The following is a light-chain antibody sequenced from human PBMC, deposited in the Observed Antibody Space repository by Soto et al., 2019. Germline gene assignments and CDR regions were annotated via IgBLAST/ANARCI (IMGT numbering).Light chain of an antibody. CDR3: AAWDESPNVPV. CDR1: NSNIGRNT. CDR2: SDN. J-gene: IGLJ3*02. V-gene: IGLV1-44*01. Sequence: QPVLTQPPSASGTPGQRVTISCSGSNSNIGRNTVNWYQQLPGAAPNLLIYSDNQRPSGVPDRFSGSKSGTSASLAISGLQSEDEADYYCAAWDESPNVPVFGGGTKL.